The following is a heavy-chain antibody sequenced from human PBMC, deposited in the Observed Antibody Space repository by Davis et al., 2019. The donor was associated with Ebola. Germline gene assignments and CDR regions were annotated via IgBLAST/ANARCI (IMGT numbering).Heavy chain of an antibody. J-gene: IGHJ4*01. CDR1: GFTFTSSA. V-gene: IGHV1-58*02. CDR2: IVVGSGNT. Sequence: AASVKVSCKASGFTFTSSAMQWVRQARGQRLEWIGWIVVGSGNTNYAQKFQGRVTISRGMSTSTSYLDLSNVRSEDTAVYYCAASAGTVGNFDYWGQGTLVTVSS. CDR3: AASAGTVGNFDY. D-gene: IGHD1-14*01.